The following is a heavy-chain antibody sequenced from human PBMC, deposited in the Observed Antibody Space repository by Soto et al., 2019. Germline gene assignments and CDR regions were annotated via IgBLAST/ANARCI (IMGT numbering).Heavy chain of an antibody. CDR3: CVVKRRDQYSTSGYWFDP. CDR1: GFTFSHAW. Sequence: EMHLVDSGGGLVKPGGSLRLSCAASGFTFSHAWMSWVRQAPGKGLEWVGRIKSKADGETKDYVAPVRGRFTISRDDSKDTLYLQMNSLRIEDTAVYYCCVVKRRDQYSTSGYWFDPWGPGTLVTVSS. D-gene: IGHD2-15*01. J-gene: IGHJ5*02. CDR2: IKSKADGETK. V-gene: IGHV3-15*01.